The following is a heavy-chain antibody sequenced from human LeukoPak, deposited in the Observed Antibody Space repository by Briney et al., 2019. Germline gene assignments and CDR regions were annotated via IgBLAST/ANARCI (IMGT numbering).Heavy chain of an antibody. CDR2: ISYDGSNK. J-gene: IGHJ4*02. Sequence: GGSLRLSCAASGFTFSSYGMHWVRQAPDKGLEWVAVISYDGSNKYYADSVKGRFTISRDNSKNTLYLQMNSLRAEDTAVYYCAKGIAVAGTLLTPPDCWGQGTLVTVSS. D-gene: IGHD6-19*01. V-gene: IGHV3-30*18. CDR3: AKGIAVAGTLLTPPDC. CDR1: GFTFSSYG.